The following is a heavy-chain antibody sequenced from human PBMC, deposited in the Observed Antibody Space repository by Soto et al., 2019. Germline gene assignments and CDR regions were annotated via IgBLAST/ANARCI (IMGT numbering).Heavy chain of an antibody. J-gene: IGHJ4*02. D-gene: IGHD2-2*01. CDR3: ARVYCSTTTCHVQAFDS. V-gene: IGHV3-48*03. CDR1: GFIFSSYE. Sequence: VGSLRLSCAASGFIFSSYEMNWVRQAPGKTLEWVSYISSSGDSSYYADSVKGRFTISRDNARKSLYLQMDSLRAEDTAVYYCARVYCSTTTCHVQAFDSWGQGTLVTVSS. CDR2: ISSSGDSS.